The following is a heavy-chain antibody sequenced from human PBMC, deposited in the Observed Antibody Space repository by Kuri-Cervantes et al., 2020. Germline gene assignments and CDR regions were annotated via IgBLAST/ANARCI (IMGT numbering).Heavy chain of an antibody. J-gene: IGHJ6*02. CDR3: ARDLGGPYHYYGMDV. Sequence: GESLKISCAASGFTFSSYWMSWVRQAPGKGLEWVANIKQDGSEKYYVDSVKGRFTISRDNAKNSLYLQMNSLRDEDTAVYYCARDLGGPYHYYGMDVWGQGTTVTVSS. CDR2: IKQDGSEK. V-gene: IGHV3-7*01. CDR1: GFTFSSYW.